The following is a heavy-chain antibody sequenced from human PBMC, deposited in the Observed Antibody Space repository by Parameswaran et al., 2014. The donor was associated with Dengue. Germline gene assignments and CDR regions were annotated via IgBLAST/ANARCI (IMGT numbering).Heavy chain of an antibody. CDR2: ISGSGGST. V-gene: IGHV3-23*01. D-gene: IGHD5-24*01. J-gene: IGHJ3*02. Sequence: RWIRQPPGKGLEWVSAISGSGGSTYYADSVKGRFTISRDNSKNTLYLQMNSLRAEDTAVYYCAKDTEMATVEAFDIWGQGTMVTVSS. CDR3: AKDTEMATVEAFDI.